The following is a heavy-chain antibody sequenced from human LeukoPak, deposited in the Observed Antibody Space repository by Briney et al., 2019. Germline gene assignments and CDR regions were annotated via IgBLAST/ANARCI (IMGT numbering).Heavy chain of an antibody. Sequence: ASVKVSCKASGYTFTGYYMHWVRQAPGQGLEWMGWINPNSGGTNYAQKFQGRVTMTRDTSISTAYMELSRLRSDDTAVYYCAKSGTGVVPAAGNYRYNWFDPWGQGTLVTVSS. CDR2: INPNSGGT. D-gene: IGHD2-2*01. CDR1: GYTFTGYY. V-gene: IGHV1-2*02. J-gene: IGHJ5*02. CDR3: AKSGTGVVPAAGNYRYNWFDP.